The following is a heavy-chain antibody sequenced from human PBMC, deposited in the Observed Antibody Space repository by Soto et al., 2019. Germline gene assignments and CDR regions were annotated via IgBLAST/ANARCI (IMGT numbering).Heavy chain of an antibody. V-gene: IGHV1-69*12. Sequence: QVQLVQSGAEVKKPGSSVTVSCKASGGTFSSYTISWVRQAPGQGLEWMGGIIPIFGTANYAQKFKGRVTITADESTSTAYMELSSLRSEDTDVYYCARGNHRWLQLWYFDLWGRGTLVTVSS. J-gene: IGHJ2*01. CDR1: GGTFSSYT. CDR3: ARGNHRWLQLWYFDL. CDR2: IIPIFGTA. D-gene: IGHD5-12*01.